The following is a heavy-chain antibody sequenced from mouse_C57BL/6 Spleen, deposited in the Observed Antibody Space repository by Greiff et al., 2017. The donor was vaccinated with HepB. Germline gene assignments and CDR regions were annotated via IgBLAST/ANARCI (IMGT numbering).Heavy chain of an antibody. CDR1: GYTFTDYN. CDR3: ARKRSLYWYFDV. CDR2: INPNNGGT. V-gene: IGHV1-18*01. J-gene: IGHJ1*03. Sequence: VQLQQSGPELVKPGASVKIPCKASGYTFTDYNMDWVKQSHGKSLEWIGDINPNNGGTIYNQKFKGKATLTVDKSSSTAYMELRSLTSEDTAVYYCARKRSLYWYFDVWGTGTTVTVSS. D-gene: IGHD6-2*01.